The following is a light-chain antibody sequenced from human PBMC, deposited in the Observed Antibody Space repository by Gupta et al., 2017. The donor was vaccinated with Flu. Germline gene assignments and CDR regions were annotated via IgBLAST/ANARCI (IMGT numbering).Light chain of an antibody. CDR1: SSDIGSYKY. J-gene: IGLJ1*01. Sequence: SALTKLPSAYGCPGQSLPISCNGTSSDIGSYKYVSWEQQHAGKAPKPIIYEVTKRPSGVPDRFSGSKSGNTASLTVSGLQAEDEGDYYCSSHTFSDTFVFGTGTAFTVL. V-gene: IGLV2-8*01. CDR2: EVT. CDR3: SSHTFSDTFV.